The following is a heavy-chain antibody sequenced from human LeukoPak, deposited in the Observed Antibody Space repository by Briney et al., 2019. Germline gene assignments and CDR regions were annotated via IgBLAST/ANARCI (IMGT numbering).Heavy chain of an antibody. CDR3: AKDEWVAAAGTALTWYYYGMDV. CDR2: IRYDGSNK. Sequence: GGSLRLYCAASGFTFNSYGMHWVRQAPGKGLEGVAFIRYDGSNKYYADTVKGRFTNGRDNSKNTLYLKMNSLRAKDTAVYYCAKDEWVAAAGTALTWYYYGMDVWGQGTTVTVSS. J-gene: IGHJ6*02. V-gene: IGHV3-30*02. CDR1: GFTFNSYG. D-gene: IGHD6-13*01.